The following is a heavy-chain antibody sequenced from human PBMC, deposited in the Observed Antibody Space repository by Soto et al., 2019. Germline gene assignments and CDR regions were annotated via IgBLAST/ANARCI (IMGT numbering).Heavy chain of an antibody. CDR3: ATYSYGSLYYFDY. V-gene: IGHV1-46*01. Sequence: ASVKVSCKASGYSFTSHYMHWVRQAPGQGLEWMGTINPGGTTTSYAQKFQGRVTITADESTSTAYMELSSLRSEDTAVYYCATYSYGSLYYFDYWGQGTLVTISS. D-gene: IGHD5-18*01. J-gene: IGHJ4*02. CDR2: INPGGTTT. CDR1: GYSFTSHY.